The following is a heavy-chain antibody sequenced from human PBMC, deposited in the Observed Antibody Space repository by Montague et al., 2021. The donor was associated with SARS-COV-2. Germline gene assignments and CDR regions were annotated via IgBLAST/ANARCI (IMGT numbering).Heavy chain of an antibody. CDR3: ARGRQPIHMLGVVVTGGEYYFDV. CDR2: INHRGST. Sequence: SETLSLTCAVYDGSFSAYSWTWIRQPPGKGLEWIGEINHRGSTNYNPSLKSRVTISVDTSKNQFSLKMTSVTAADTAVYYCARGRQPIHMLGVVVTGGEYYFDVWGQGTLVAVSS. J-gene: IGHJ4*02. V-gene: IGHV4-34*01. CDR1: DGSFSAYS. D-gene: IGHD3-22*01.